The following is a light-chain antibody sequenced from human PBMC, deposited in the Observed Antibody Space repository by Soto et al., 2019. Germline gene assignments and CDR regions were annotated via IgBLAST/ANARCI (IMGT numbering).Light chain of an antibody. CDR1: QDIRSD. J-gene: IGKJ4*01. CDR2: AAS. Sequence: DIQMTQSPSSLSASVGDRVTITCRASQDIRSDLGWYQQRPGKAPNLLIYAASSLQSGVPSRFSGSGSGTEFTLTISSLLSEDFAVYSCQQYNNWPLTFGGGTKVDI. V-gene: IGKV1-17*01. CDR3: QQYNNWPLT.